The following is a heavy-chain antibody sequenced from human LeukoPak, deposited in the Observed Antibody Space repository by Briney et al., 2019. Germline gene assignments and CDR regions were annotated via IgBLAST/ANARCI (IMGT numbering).Heavy chain of an antibody. Sequence: GGSLRLSCAASGFTFSGYWMSWVRQAPGKGLEWVSSISSSSSYIYYADSVKGRFTISRDNAKNSLYLQMNSLRAEDTAVYYCARALNTGIAAAGPPGYFDYWGQGTLVTVSS. CDR1: GFTFSGYW. CDR3: ARALNTGIAAAGPPGYFDY. J-gene: IGHJ4*02. D-gene: IGHD6-13*01. CDR2: ISSSSSYI. V-gene: IGHV3-21*01.